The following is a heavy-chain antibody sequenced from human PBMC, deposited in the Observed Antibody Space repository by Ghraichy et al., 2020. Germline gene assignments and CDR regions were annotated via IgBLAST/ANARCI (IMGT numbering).Heavy chain of an antibody. Sequence: ASVKVSCKASGYIFTGYYMHWVRQAPGQGLEWMGWINPNSGGTNYAQKFQGRVTMTRDTSISTAYMELSRLRSDDTAVYYCARVSGARVRFWDKKEPRFDYWGQGTLVTVSS. D-gene: IGHD3-16*01. J-gene: IGHJ4*02. CDR3: ARVSGARVRFWDKKEPRFDY. CDR2: INPNSGGT. CDR1: GYIFTGYY. V-gene: IGHV1-2*02.